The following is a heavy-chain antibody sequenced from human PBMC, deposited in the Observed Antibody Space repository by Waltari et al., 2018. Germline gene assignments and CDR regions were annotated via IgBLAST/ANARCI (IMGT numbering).Heavy chain of an antibody. V-gene: IGHV1-69*01. CDR1: GYTFTSYD. CDR3: ARDEGGNSVDY. D-gene: IGHD2-21*02. Sequence: QVQLVQSGAEVKKPGASVKVSCKASGYTFTSYDINWVRQATGQGLEWMGWIIPIFGTANYAQKFQGRVTITADESTSTAYMELSSLRSEDTAVYYCARDEGGNSVDYWGQGTLVTVSS. CDR2: IIPIFGTA. J-gene: IGHJ4*02.